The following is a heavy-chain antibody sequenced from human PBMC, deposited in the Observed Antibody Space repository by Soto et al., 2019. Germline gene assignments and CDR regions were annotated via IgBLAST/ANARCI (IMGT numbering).Heavy chain of an antibody. CDR2: ISSSSSYI. J-gene: IGHJ4*02. D-gene: IGHD3-3*01. CDR3: ARDLIEYYDFWSGPFIRNS. CDR1: GFTFSSYS. V-gene: IGHV3-21*01. Sequence: GGSLRLSCAASGFTFSSYSMNWVRQAPGKGLEWVSSISSSSSYIYYADSVKGRFTISRDNAKNSQYLQMNSLRAEDTAVYYCARDLIEYYDFWSGPFIRNSWAQGTLGTV.